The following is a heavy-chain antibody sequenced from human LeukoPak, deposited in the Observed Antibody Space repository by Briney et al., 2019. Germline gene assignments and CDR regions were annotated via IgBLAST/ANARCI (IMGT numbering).Heavy chain of an antibody. D-gene: IGHD3-10*01. CDR3: ATYGSGSYRFDP. V-gene: IGHV4-31*03. J-gene: IGHJ5*02. CDR2: IYYSGST. CDR1: GGSISSGGYY. Sequence: SQTLSLTCTVSGGSISSGGYYWSWIRQHPGKGLEWIGYIYYSGSTYYNPSLKSRVIISVDTSKNQFSLKLNSVTAADTAVYYCATYGSGSYRFDPWGQGTLVTVSS.